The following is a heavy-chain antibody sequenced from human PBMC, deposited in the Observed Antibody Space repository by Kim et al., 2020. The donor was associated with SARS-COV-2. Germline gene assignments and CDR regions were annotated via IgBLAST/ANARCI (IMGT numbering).Heavy chain of an antibody. CDR1: GFTFSSYA. CDR3: AKDFSPDYDIWTGYYNGGAFDC. J-gene: IGHJ3*01. D-gene: IGHD3-9*01. Sequence: GGSLRLSCAASGFTFSSYAMSWVRQAPGKGLEWVSAISGSGGSTYYADSVKGRFTISRDNSKNTLYLQMNSLRAEDTAVYYCAKDFSPDYDIWTGYYNGGAFDCWGQGTMVTVSS. V-gene: IGHV3-23*01. CDR2: ISGSGGST.